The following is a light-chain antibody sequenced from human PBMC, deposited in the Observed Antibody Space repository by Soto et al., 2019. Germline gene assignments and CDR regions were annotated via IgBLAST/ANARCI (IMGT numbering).Light chain of an antibody. J-gene: IGLJ3*02. CDR2: ENN. Sequence: QSVLTQPPSVSAAPGQTVTLSCSGSSSNIGSDFVSWYQQLPGTAPQLLIYENNKRPSGIPDRFSGSKSATSATLGITGLQTGDEADYYCAAWDTSLSGGVFGGGTKLTVL. CDR3: AAWDTSLSGGV. CDR1: SSNIGSDF. V-gene: IGLV1-51*02.